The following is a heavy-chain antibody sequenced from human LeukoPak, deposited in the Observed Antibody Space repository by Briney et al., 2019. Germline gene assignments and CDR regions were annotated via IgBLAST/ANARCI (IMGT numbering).Heavy chain of an antibody. D-gene: IGHD1-26*01. Sequence: SVKVSCKASGGTISSYAISWVRQAPGQGLGWMGGIIPIFGTANYAQKFQGRVTITADKSTSTAYMELSSLRSEDTAVYYCASGGMSGGPISGDYWGQGTLVTVSS. J-gene: IGHJ4*02. CDR1: GGTISSYA. CDR2: IIPIFGTA. V-gene: IGHV1-69*06. CDR3: ASGGMSGGPISGDY.